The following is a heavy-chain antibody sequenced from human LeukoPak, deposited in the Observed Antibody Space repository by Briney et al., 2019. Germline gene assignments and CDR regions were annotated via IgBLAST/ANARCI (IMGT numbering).Heavy chain of an antibody. CDR1: GFTFSSYA. J-gene: IGHJ4*02. CDR2: ISGSGGST. V-gene: IGHV3-23*01. D-gene: IGHD3-22*01. CDR3: AKSDYYDSSGYLDY. Sequence: GGSLRLSCAASGFTFSSYAMSWVRQAPGKGLEWVSAISGSGGSTYYADSVKGRFTISRDNSKNMLYLQMNSLRAEDTAVYYCAKSDYYDSSGYLDYWGQGTLVTVSS.